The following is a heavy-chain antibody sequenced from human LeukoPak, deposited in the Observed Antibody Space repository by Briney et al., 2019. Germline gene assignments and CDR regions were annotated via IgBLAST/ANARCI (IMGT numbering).Heavy chain of an antibody. Sequence: GGSLRLSCAASGFTFSSYAMHWVRQAPGKGLEYVSAISSNGGSTYYANFVKGRFNISRDNSKNTLYLQMGSLRAEDMAVYYCARESKHYGDPYYFDYWGQGTLVTVSS. J-gene: IGHJ4*02. V-gene: IGHV3-64*01. CDR1: GFTFSSYA. D-gene: IGHD4-17*01. CDR3: ARESKHYGDPYYFDY. CDR2: ISSNGGST.